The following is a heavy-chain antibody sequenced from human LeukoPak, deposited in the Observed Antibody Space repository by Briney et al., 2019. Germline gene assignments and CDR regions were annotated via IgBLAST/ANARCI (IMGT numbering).Heavy chain of an antibody. Sequence: SVKVSCKASGGTFSSYAISWVRQAPGQGLEWMGRIVPIFGTANYAQKFQGRVTITTDESTSTAYMELSSLRSEDTAVYYCARGVGGSQYFDYWGQGTLVTVSS. J-gene: IGHJ4*02. CDR2: IVPIFGTA. CDR3: ARGVGGSQYFDY. D-gene: IGHD2-15*01. V-gene: IGHV1-69*05. CDR1: GGTFSSYA.